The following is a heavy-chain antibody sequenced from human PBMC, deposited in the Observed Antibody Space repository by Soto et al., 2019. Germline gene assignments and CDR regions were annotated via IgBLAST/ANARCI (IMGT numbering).Heavy chain of an antibody. Sequence: EVQLLESGGGLVQPGGSLRLSCAASGFTFSSYAMSWVRQAPGKGLEWVSAISGSGGSTYYADSVKGRFTISRDNSKNTLYLQMNSLRAEDTAVYYCAKDKRITSFGVARGFDPWGQGTLVTVSS. CDR2: ISGSGGST. CDR1: GFTFSSYA. D-gene: IGHD3-3*01. V-gene: IGHV3-23*01. J-gene: IGHJ5*02. CDR3: AKDKRITSFGVARGFDP.